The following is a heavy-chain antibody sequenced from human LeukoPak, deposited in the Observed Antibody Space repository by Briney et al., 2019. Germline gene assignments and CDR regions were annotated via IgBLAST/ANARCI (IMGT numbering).Heavy chain of an antibody. V-gene: IGHV3-23*01. Sequence: GSLRLSCAASGFTFSSYAMSWVRQAPGKGLEWVSAISGSGGSTYFADSVKGRFTISRDNSKNTLYLQMNSLRAEDTAVYYCASGHSGSYYCHDWGQGTLVTVSS. CDR3: ASGHSGSYYCHD. D-gene: IGHD1-26*01. J-gene: IGHJ4*02. CDR1: GFTFSSYA. CDR2: ISGSGGST.